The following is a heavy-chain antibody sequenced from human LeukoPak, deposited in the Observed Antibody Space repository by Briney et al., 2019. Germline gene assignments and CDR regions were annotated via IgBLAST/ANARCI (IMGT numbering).Heavy chain of an antibody. D-gene: IGHD6-19*01. J-gene: IGHJ4*02. CDR1: GFTFSSYS. V-gene: IGHV3-48*01. CDR3: AKRAYSSGWYVPGPDY. Sequence: PGGSLRLSCAASGFTFSSYSMNWVRQAPGKGLEWVSYISSSSSTIYYADSVKGRFTISRDNAKNSLYLQMNSLRAEDTAVYYCAKRAYSSGWYVPGPDYWGQGTLVTVSS. CDR2: ISSSSSTI.